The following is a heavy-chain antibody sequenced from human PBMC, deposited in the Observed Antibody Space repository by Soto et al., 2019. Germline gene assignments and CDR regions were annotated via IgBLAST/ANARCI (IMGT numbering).Heavy chain of an antibody. J-gene: IGHJ4*02. CDR3: VRGLKENISSQLDY. CDR2: INSDGSST. CDR1: GFTFSSYW. D-gene: IGHD6-6*01. Sequence: EVQLVESGGGLVQPGGSLRLSCAASGFTFSSYWMHWVRQGPGKGLVWVSRINSDGSSTSYADSVKGRFTLSRDNAKYTPYLQMNSLGAEDTAVFFFVRGLKENISSQLDYWGQGTLITVSS. V-gene: IGHV3-74*01.